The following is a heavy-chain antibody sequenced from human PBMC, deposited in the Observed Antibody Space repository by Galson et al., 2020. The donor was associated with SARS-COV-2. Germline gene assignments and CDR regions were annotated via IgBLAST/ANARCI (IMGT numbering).Heavy chain of an antibody. V-gene: IGHV2-5*02. CDR2: IFWDGGH. CDR1: GFSLTTPGVG. D-gene: IGHD4-17*01. J-gene: IGHJ4*02. CDR3: ARMQMHYGESTFYFDF. Sequence: SGPTLVKPTQTLTLTCTFSGFSLTTPGVGVAWIRQPPGKALEWLTLIFWDGGHRDSPSVTGRLTITTDTSKNQVALILPNADPADTATYFCARMQMHYGESTFYFDFWGQGALVAVSS.